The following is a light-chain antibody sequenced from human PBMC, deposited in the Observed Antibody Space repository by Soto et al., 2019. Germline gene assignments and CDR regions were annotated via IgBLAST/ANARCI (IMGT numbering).Light chain of an antibody. CDR2: SAS. V-gene: IGKV1-39*01. J-gene: IGKJ1*01. CDR3: QQSHDVPLS. Sequence: DLQMTQSPSSLSASIGARVTIACRASQTIHSYLNWYQQKPGKAPKLLISSASSLQSGVPSRFSGGGFGTDFTLTISSLQPEDFATYYCQQSHDVPLSFGQGTKVEI. CDR1: QTIHSY.